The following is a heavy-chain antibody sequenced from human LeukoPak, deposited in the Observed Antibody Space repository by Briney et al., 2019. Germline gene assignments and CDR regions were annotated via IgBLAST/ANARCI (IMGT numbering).Heavy chain of an antibody. D-gene: IGHD6-13*01. V-gene: IGHV3-30*18. J-gene: IGHJ4*02. CDR3: AKVRTPYSSSWYGCDY. CDR1: GFTFSSYG. Sequence: GGSLRLSCAASGFTFSSYGMHWVRQAPGKGLEWVAIISYDGSNKYYADSVKGRFTISRDNSKNTLYLQMNSLRAEDTAVYYCAKVRTPYSSSWYGCDYWGQGTLVTVSS. CDR2: ISYDGSNK.